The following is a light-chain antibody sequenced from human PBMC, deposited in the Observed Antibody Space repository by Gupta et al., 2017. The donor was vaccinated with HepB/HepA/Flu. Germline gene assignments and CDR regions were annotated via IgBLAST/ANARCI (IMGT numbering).Light chain of an antibody. V-gene: IGLV3-1*01. CDR2: EDS. J-gene: IGLJ2*01. CDR3: QAWDSNTDVV. CDR1: KLGDRY. Sequence: SYELTQPPSVSVSPGQTARITCSGDKLGDRYACWYQQKPGQSPVLVIYEDSKRPSGIPERFSGSNSGNTATLTISGTQAMDEADYYCQAWDSNTDVVFGGGTKLTVL.